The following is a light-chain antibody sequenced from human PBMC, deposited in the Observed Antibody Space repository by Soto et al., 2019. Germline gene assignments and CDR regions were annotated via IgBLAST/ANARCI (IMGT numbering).Light chain of an antibody. CDR3: CSYAGSNTYV. CDR1: SSNVGGYNY. Sequence: QSVLTQPRSVSGFPGQSVTISCTGTSSNVGGYNYVSWYQQHPGKAPKLMIYDVNKRPSGVPDRFSGSKSGNTASLTISGLQAEDEADYYCCSYAGSNTYVFXTGTKVTV. CDR2: DVN. J-gene: IGLJ1*01. V-gene: IGLV2-11*01.